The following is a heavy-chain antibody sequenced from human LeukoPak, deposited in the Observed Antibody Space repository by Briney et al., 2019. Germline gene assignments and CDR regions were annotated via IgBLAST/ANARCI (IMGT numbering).Heavy chain of an antibody. CDR1: GGSISSFY. CDR2: ISYSGTT. Sequence: PSETLSLTCTVSGGSISSFYWSWIHQPPGKGLEYIGYISYSGTTSYNPSLKSRVTISVDTSKNQFSLKLTSVTAADTAVYYCARDKGLPQAFDLWGQGTMVTVSS. D-gene: IGHD5/OR15-5a*01. CDR3: ARDKGLPQAFDL. V-gene: IGHV4-59*01. J-gene: IGHJ3*01.